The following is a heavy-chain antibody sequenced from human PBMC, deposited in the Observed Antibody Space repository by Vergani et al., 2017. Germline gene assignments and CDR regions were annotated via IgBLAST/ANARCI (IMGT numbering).Heavy chain of an antibody. CDR2: IYSTGST. CDR3: ARVMYRDEASTGYRLGRMDI. J-gene: IGHJ6*02. Sequence: QVQLEESGPGLVKPSETLSLTCTVSGGSFNTYYWSWIRQSPGKGLEWIGYIYSTGSTNYNPSLNSRVTMSVDTSKNQFSLKLRSVTAADTAVYFCARVMYRDEASTGYRLGRMDIWGQGTTVTISS. V-gene: IGHV4-59*13. D-gene: IGHD3-9*01. CDR1: GGSFNTYY.